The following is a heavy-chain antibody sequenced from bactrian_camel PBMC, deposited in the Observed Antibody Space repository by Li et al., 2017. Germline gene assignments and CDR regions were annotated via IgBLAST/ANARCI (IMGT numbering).Heavy chain of an antibody. CDR1: GFTFRNYD. CDR2: IATGSGNT. CDR3: VRDRWSGWVTFSIFNY. J-gene: IGHJ4*01. Sequence: VQLVESGGGLVQPGGSLRLSCAASGFTFRNYDMIWVRQAPGKEREGVARIATGSGNTYYADSVKGRFTISRDNAKSTVNLRMNSLKPEDTAVYYCVRDRWSGWVTFSIFNYWGQGTQVTVS. D-gene: IGHD5*01. V-gene: IGHV3S40*01.